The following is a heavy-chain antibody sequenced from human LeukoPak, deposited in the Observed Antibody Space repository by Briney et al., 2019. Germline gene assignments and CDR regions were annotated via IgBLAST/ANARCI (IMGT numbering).Heavy chain of an antibody. CDR1: GYTFTSYD. Sequence: ASVKVSCKASGYTFTSYDINWVRQATGQGLEWMGWMNPNSGNTGYAQKFQGRVTMTRNTSIRTAYMELSSLRSEDTAVYYCVSPGVYYDSSGYYPFDYWGHGTLVTVSS. CDR3: VSPGVYYDSSGYYPFDY. D-gene: IGHD3-22*01. CDR2: MNPNSGNT. J-gene: IGHJ4*01. V-gene: IGHV1-8*01.